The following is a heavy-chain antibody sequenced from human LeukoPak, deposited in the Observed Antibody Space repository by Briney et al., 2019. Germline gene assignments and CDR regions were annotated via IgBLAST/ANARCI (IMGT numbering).Heavy chain of an antibody. V-gene: IGHV4-34*01. Sequence: SETLSLTCAVYGGSFSGYYWSWIRQPPGKGLEWIGEINHSGSTNYNPSLKSRVTISVDTSKNQFSLKLSSVTAADTAVYYCARGRRLFGYFDYWGQGTLVTVSS. CDR3: ARGRRLFGYFDY. CDR1: GGSFSGYY. J-gene: IGHJ4*02. CDR2: INHSGST. D-gene: IGHD5-12*01.